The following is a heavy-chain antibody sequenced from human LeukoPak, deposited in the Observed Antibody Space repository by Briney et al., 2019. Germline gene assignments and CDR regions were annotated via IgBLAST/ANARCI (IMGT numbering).Heavy chain of an antibody. D-gene: IGHD3/OR15-3a*01. V-gene: IGHV3-23*01. CDR3: AKDYRTGYPTHYFDS. Sequence: GGSLRLSCAAPGFTFSNYAMSWVGQAPGKGLDWASPINGRGGSTYYADSMKGRFTISRVNSKSTLYLEMSSLRAEDTAIYYCAKDYRTGYPTHYFDSWGQGTLVTVSS. CDR2: INGRGGST. CDR1: GFTFSNYA. J-gene: IGHJ4*02.